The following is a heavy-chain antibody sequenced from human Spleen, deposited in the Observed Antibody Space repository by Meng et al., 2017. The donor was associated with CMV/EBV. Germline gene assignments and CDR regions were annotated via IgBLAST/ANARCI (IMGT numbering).Heavy chain of an antibody. CDR2: INHSGIT. CDR1: GGSFSGYY. J-gene: IGHJ4*02. Sequence: SETLSLTCAVYGGSFSGYYWSWIRQPPGKGLEGMGEINHSGITNYNPSLKSRVTISVDTSKNWFSLKLTSVTAPDTAVYYCARMGMVRGWKVWGRGTLVTVSS. CDR3: ARMGMVRGWKV. V-gene: IGHV4-34*01. D-gene: IGHD3-10*01.